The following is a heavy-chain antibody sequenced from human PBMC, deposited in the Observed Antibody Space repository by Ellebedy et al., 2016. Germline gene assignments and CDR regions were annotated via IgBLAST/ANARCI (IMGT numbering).Heavy chain of an antibody. CDR3: ARGHASDMDV. CDR1: GYSFTSYW. Sequence: GESLKISXKGSGYSFTSYWISWVRQMPGKGLEWMGRIDPSDSYTNYSPSFQGQVTISADKSISTAYLQWSSLKASDTAMYYCARGHASDMDVWGKGTTVTVSS. V-gene: IGHV5-10-1*04. CDR2: IDPSDSYT. J-gene: IGHJ6*03.